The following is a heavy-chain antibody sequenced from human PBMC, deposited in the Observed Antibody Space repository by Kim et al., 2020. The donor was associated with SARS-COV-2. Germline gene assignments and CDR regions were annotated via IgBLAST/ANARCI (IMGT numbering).Heavy chain of an antibody. V-gene: IGHV3-30*18. CDR2: ISYDGSNK. CDR3: AKSFAWELPPRNAFDI. J-gene: IGHJ3*02. Sequence: GGSLRLSCAASGFTFSSYGMHWVRQAPGKGLEWVAVISYDGSNKYYADSVKGRFTISRDNSKNTLYLQMNSLRAEDTAVYYCAKSFAWELPPRNAFDIWGQGTMVTVSS. CDR1: GFTFSSYG. D-gene: IGHD1-26*01.